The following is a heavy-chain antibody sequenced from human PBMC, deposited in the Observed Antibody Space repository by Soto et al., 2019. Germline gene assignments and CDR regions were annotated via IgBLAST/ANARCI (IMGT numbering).Heavy chain of an antibody. CDR2: ISYDGSNK. D-gene: IGHD3-10*01. CDR3: AKDANYYGSGSYNE. CDR1: GFTFSSYG. Sequence: ESVGGVVQPGRSLRLSCAASGFTFSSYGMHWVRQAPGKGLEWVAVISYDGSNKYYADSVKGRFTISRDNSKNTLYLQMNSLRAEDTAVYYCAKDANYYGSGSYNEWGQGTLVTVSS. J-gene: IGHJ4*02. V-gene: IGHV3-30*18.